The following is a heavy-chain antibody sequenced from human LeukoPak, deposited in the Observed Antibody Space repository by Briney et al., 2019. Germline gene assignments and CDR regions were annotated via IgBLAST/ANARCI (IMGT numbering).Heavy chain of an antibody. D-gene: IGHD2/OR15-2a*01. CDR2: IYYSGST. CDR1: GGSLSSYY. V-gene: IGHV4-59*01. Sequence: PSETLSPTCTVSGGSLSSYYWSWIRHPPGKGLGWIGYIYYSGSTNYNPPLKSRVTISVDTSKNQFSLKLSSVTAADTGVYYCARVSTMQAFDIWGQGTMVTVSS. CDR3: ARVSTMQAFDI. J-gene: IGHJ3*02.